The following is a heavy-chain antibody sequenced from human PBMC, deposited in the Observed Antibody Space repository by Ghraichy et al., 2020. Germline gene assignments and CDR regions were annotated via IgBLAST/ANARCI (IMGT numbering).Heavy chain of an antibody. CDR2: TYSSGSI. V-gene: IGHV4-61*08. J-gene: IGHJ4*02. Sequence: SETLSLTCTVSGGSVNIDGCHWSWIRQSPGKGLEWIGQTYSSGSIKYNPSLNSRATISVDMSKNQFSLKLTSVTAADTAIYFCACYIAGAAGHGHWGQGSLVTVSS. D-gene: IGHD6-19*01. CDR3: ACYIAGAAGHGH. CDR1: GGSVNIDGCH.